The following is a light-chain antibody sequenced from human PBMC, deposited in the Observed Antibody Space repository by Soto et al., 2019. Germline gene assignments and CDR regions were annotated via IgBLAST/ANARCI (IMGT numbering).Light chain of an antibody. J-gene: IGKJ4*01. V-gene: IGKV3-15*01. CDR3: QQYNTWPLT. Sequence: EVVMTQSPATLSVCPGERATLSCRASQSVSINLAWYQQKLGQAPRLLIYGASTGATGLPARFSGSGSGTDFTLTISSLQSEDFALYYCQQYNTWPLTFGGGTQLEI. CDR2: GAS. CDR1: QSVSIN.